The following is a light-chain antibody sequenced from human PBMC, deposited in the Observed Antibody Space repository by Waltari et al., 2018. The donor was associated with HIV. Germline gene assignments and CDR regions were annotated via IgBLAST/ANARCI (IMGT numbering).Light chain of an antibody. CDR1: QSVSSN. V-gene: IGKV3-15*01. Sequence: ETVMTQFPATLSVSPGERATLSCRASQSVSSNLAWYQQKPGQAPRILIYDASTRATGIPARFSGSGSGTEFTLTISSLQSEDFAVYYCQQYSKWPPFFGPGTKVDI. CDR2: DAS. CDR3: QQYSKWPPF. J-gene: IGKJ3*01.